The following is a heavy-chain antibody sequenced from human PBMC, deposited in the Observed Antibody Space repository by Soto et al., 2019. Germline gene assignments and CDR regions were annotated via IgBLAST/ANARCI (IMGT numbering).Heavy chain of an antibody. J-gene: IGHJ4*02. CDR3: ARGRGRTLLLWFGYNHEP. Sequence: VGSLRLSCAASGFTFSIYGMHCVRHSPGKGLEWVAVIWYDGSNKYYADSVKGRFTISRDNSKNTLYLQMNSLRAEDTAVYYCARGRGRTLLLWFGYNHEPRGQRTLVTGS. V-gene: IGHV3-33*08. CDR2: IWYDGSNK. CDR1: GFTFSIYG. D-gene: IGHD3-10*01.